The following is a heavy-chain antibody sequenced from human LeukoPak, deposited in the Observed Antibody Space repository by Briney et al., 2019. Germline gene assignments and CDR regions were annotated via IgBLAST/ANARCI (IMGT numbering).Heavy chain of an antibody. CDR3: AKDDRAVAGTGYFDY. CDR2: ISWDGGYT. V-gene: IGHV3-43D*03. J-gene: IGHJ4*02. CDR1: GFTFDDYA. Sequence: GGSLRLSCVASGFTFDDYAMHWVRQAPGKGLEWVSVISWDGGYTYYADSVKGRFTISRDNSKNSLYLQMNSLRTEDTALYYCAKDDRAVAGTGYFDYWGQGTLVTVSS. D-gene: IGHD6-19*01.